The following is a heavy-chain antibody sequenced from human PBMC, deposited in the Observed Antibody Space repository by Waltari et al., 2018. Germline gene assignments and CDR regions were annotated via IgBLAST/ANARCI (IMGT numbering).Heavy chain of an antibody. V-gene: IGHV3-74*01. CDR3: ARGARRTTVTTGWWYFDL. CDR1: GFTYSMYW. CDR2: SNSDGSST. D-gene: IGHD4-17*01. J-gene: IGHJ2*01. Sequence: EVQLVESGGGLVQPGGSLRLSCAASGFTYSMYWMHWVRQAPGKGLVWVSRSNSDGSSTSYADSVKGRFTISKDNAKNTVCLQMNSLRAEDTAIYYCARGARRTTVTTGWWYFDLWGRGTLVTVSS.